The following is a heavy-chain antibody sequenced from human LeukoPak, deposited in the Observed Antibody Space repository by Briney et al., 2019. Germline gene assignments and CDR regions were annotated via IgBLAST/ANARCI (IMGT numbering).Heavy chain of an antibody. CDR1: GGSISSGGYY. V-gene: IGHV4-31*03. J-gene: IGHJ6*02. CDR2: IYYSGST. Sequence: SQTLSLTCTVSGGSISSGGYYWSWIRQHPGKGLEWIGYIYYSGSTYYNPSLKSRVTISVDTSKNQFSLKLSSVTAADTAVYYCARDLWSSYYYGMDVWGQGTTVTVSS. D-gene: IGHD3-3*01. CDR3: ARDLWSSYYYGMDV.